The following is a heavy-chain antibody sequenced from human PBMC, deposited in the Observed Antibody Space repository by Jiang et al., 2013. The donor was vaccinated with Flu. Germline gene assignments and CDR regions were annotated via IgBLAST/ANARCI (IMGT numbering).Heavy chain of an antibody. D-gene: IGHD1-1*01. Sequence: GSGLVKPSETLPLTCTVSGASVSNDNFYWSWIRQPPGKGLEWIGYIYYSGSDNYNPSLRSRITFSVDASKNQFSLKLSSVTAADTAVYYCARTIGNWFDPWGQGTLVTVSS. V-gene: IGHV4-61*01. CDR2: IYYSGSD. CDR3: ARTIGNWFDP. CDR1: GASVSNDNFY. J-gene: IGHJ5*02.